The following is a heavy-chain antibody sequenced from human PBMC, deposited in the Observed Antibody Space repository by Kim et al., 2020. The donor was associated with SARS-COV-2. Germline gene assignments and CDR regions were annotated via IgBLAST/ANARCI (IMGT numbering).Heavy chain of an antibody. CDR3: AGRPLLLWFGELSGSTYCFDY. Sequence: SETLSLTCTVSGGSISSSSYHWGWIRQPPGKGLEWIVSIYYSGSTYYNPSLKSRVTISVDTSKNQFSLKLSSVTAADTAVYYCAGRPLLLWFGELSGSTYCFDYWGQGTLVTVSS. CDR2: IYYSGST. CDR1: GGSISSSSYH. V-gene: IGHV4-39*01. J-gene: IGHJ4*02. D-gene: IGHD3-10*01.